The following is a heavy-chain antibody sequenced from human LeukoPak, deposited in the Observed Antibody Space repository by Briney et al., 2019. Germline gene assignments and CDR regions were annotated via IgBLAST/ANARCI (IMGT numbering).Heavy chain of an antibody. CDR2: IYHSGST. CDR3: ARISNWFDP. J-gene: IGHJ5*02. V-gene: IGHV4-4*02. CDR1: GGSISSSNW. Sequence: SETLSLTCAVSGGSISSSNWWSWVRQPPGKGLEWIGEIYHSGSTNYNPSLKSRVTISVDKSNNQFSLRLTSVTAADTAVYYCARISNWFDPWGQGTLVTVSS.